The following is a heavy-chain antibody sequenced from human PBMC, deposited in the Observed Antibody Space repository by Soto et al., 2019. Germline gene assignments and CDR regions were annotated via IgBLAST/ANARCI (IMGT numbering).Heavy chain of an antibody. D-gene: IGHD3-10*01. Sequence: PGGSLRLSXAASGFTFSSYGMHWVRQAPGKGLEWVAVISYDGSNKYYADSVKGRFTISRDNSKNTLYLQMNSLRAEDTAVYYRARNYGSGSYYNYGMDVWGQGTTVTVSS. V-gene: IGHV3-30*03. CDR2: ISYDGSNK. J-gene: IGHJ6*02. CDR1: GFTFSSYG. CDR3: ARNYGSGSYYNYGMDV.